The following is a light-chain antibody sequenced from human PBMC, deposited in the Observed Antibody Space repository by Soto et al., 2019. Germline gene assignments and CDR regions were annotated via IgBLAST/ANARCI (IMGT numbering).Light chain of an antibody. J-gene: IGLJ2*01. V-gene: IGLV2-11*01. Sequence: QSALTQPRSVSGSPGQSVTISCTGTSSDVGGYDYVSWFQQHPGKAPKLMIYDVIKRPSGVPDRFSGSKSGNTASLTISGLQAEDEDDYHCCSYAGTYTIVLFGGGTQLTVL. CDR2: DVI. CDR1: SSDVGGYDY. CDR3: CSYAGTYTIVL.